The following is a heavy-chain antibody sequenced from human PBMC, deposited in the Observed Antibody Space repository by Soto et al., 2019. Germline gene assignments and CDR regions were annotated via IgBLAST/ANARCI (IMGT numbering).Heavy chain of an antibody. CDR2: ITQGGST. V-gene: IGHV4-34*01. CDR1: AGSFSGYY. D-gene: IGHD3-10*01. CDR3: AGDPDS. J-gene: IGHJ4*02. Sequence: QVQLQQWGAGLLKPSETLSRTCAVYAGSFSGYYWSWIRQPPGKGLEWSGGITQGGSTHYDPSLKSRVTISVDTSKNQFSLNFSSVTSADTAVYYCAGDPDSWGQGTLVTVSS.